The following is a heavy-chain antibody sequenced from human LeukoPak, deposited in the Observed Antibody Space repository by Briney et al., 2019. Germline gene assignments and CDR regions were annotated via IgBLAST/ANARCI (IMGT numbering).Heavy chain of an antibody. D-gene: IGHD3-16*01. CDR2: INPNSGGT. CDR3: AREGDWTADVNWFDP. CDR1: GYTFTDYY. Sequence: ASVKVSCKASGYTFTDYYIYWVRQAPGQGLEWMGWINPNSGGTNYAQKFRGRVTMTSDTSISTAYMDLSRLRSDDTAVYYCAREGDWTADVNWFDPWGQGTLVTVPS. V-gene: IGHV1-2*02. J-gene: IGHJ5*02.